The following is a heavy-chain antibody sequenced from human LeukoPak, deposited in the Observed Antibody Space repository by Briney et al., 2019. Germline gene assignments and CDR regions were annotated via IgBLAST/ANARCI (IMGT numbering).Heavy chain of an antibody. J-gene: IGHJ6*02. V-gene: IGHV3-15*01. CDR1: GFTFRNAW. CDR2: IKSKTDGGTT. D-gene: IGHD3-10*01. CDR3: TTDQYSGPELVSMDV. Sequence: GGSLRLSCAASGFTFRNAWMSCVRQAPGKGLEWVGRIKSKTDGGTTDYAAPVKGRFTISRDDSKNTLYLQMNSLKTEDTAVYYCTTDQYSGPELVSMDVWRQGTTVTVSS.